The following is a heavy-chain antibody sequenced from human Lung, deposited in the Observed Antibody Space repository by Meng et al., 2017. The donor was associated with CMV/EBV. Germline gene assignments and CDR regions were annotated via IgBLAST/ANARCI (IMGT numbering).Heavy chain of an antibody. Sequence: QGQLRESGPATVKPSEPLSLTCAGAGDPITNHNWWAWVRQPPGKGLGWIGEIPHRGSSAYNPSLKSRVSMSIDKSKNQFSLKLTSVTAADTAVYHCLRRSGGSVWGQGTLVTVSS. CDR3: LRRSGGSV. J-gene: IGHJ1*01. CDR1: GDPITNHNW. CDR2: IPHRGSS. D-gene: IGHD3-10*01. V-gene: IGHV4-4*02.